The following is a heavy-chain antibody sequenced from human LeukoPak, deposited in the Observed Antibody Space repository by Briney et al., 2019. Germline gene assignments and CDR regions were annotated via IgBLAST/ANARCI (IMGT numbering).Heavy chain of an antibody. V-gene: IGHV4-38-2*01. CDR3: ARLILGITVTTPDY. CDR2: IYHSGST. Sequence: PSETLSLTCAVYGGSFSGYYWGWIRQPPGKGLEWIGSIYHSGSTYYNPSLKSRVTISVDTSKNQFSLKLSSVTAADTAVYYCARLILGITVTTPDYWGQGTLVTVSS. J-gene: IGHJ4*02. D-gene: IGHD4-11*01. CDR1: GGSFSGYY.